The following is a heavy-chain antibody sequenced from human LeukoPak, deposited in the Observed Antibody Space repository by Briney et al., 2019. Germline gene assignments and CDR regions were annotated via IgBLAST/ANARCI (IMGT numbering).Heavy chain of an antibody. CDR3: ARERGVPYYYDAFDI. D-gene: IGHD3-10*01. V-gene: IGHV4-4*07. CDR2: VYTSGSN. J-gene: IGHJ3*02. Sequence: SSETLSLTCTVSGGSISSYYWSWIRQPAGKGLEWIGRVYTSGSNNYNPSLKSRVTMSVDTSKNQFSLKLSSVTAADTAVYYCARERGVPYYYDAFDIWGQGTMVTVSS. CDR1: GGSISSYY.